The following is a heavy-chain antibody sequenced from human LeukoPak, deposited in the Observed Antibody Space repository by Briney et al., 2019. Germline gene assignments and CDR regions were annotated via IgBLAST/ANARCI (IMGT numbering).Heavy chain of an antibody. Sequence: SQTLSLTCTVSGGSISSGGYYWSWLRQHPGKGLEWIGYIYYSGSTYYNPSLKSRVTISVDTSKNQFSLKLSSMTAADTAVYYCARSRGYCSSTSCPNWFDPWGQGTLVTVSS. CDR1: GGSISSGGYY. CDR2: IYYSGST. CDR3: ARSRGYCSSTSCPNWFDP. J-gene: IGHJ5*02. D-gene: IGHD2-2*01. V-gene: IGHV4-31*03.